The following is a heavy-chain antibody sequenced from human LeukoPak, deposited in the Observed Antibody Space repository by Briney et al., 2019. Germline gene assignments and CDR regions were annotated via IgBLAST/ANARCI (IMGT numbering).Heavy chain of an antibody. CDR2: ISRSGSTI. J-gene: IGHJ4*02. V-gene: IGHV3-48*03. CDR1: GFTFSSYE. D-gene: IGHD3-10*01. CDR3: ARDSKPKRITMVREAY. Sequence: PGASLRLSCAASGFTFSSYEMNWVRQAPGKGLEWVSYISRSGSTIYYADSVKGRFTISRDNAKNSLYLQMNSLRAEDTAVYYCARDSKPKRITMVREAYWGQGTLVTVSS.